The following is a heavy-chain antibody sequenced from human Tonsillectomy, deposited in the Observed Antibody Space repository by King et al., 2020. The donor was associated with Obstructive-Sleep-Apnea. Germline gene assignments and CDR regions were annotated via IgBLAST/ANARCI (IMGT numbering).Heavy chain of an antibody. J-gene: IGHJ5*02. Sequence: VQLQESGPGLVKPSEALSLTCTVSSGSISSSYWSWIRQPPGKGLEWIGYIYYTGSTNYNPSLESRVTISIVPSKNQFSLRLSSVTAAETAIYYWASTGRGYSFGWFDPWGQGTLVTVSS. CDR2: IYYTGST. V-gene: IGHV4-59*08. CDR1: SGSISSSY. CDR3: ASTGRGYSFGWFDP. D-gene: IGHD4-11*01.